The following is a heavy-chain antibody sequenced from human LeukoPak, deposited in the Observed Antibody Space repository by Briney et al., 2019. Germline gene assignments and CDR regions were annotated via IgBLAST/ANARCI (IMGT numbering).Heavy chain of an antibody. Sequence: PSETLSLTCTVSGGSISSGGYYWSWIRQHPGKGLECIGYIYYSGSTYYNPSLKSRVTISVDTSKNQFSLKLSSVTAADTAVYYCARDRAGIAVAGTGGNWFDPWGQGTLVTVSS. D-gene: IGHD6-19*01. CDR3: ARDRAGIAVAGTGGNWFDP. J-gene: IGHJ5*02. CDR1: GGSISSGGYY. V-gene: IGHV4-31*03. CDR2: IYYSGST.